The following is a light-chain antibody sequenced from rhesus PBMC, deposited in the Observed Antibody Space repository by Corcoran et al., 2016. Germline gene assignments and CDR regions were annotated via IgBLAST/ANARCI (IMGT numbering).Light chain of an antibody. CDR2: AAS. CDR3: QQHNSHPPT. V-gene: IGKV1-44*02. Sequence: DIQMTQSPSSLSASVGDRVTITCRASQTISSYLAWYQQKPGKVPKILIYAASSFESGVPSRFSGSGSGTEFTLTISSLQPEDFATYYCQQHNSHPPTFGQGTKVEIK. CDR1: QTISSY. J-gene: IGKJ1*01.